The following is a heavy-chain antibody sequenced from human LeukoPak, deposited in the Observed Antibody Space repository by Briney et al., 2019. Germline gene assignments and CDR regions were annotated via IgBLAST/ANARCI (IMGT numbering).Heavy chain of an antibody. J-gene: IGHJ5*02. CDR1: GGSINGYY. V-gene: IGHV4-59*01. CDR2: ISDSGST. Sequence: KPSETLSLTCTVSGGSINGYYWTWIRQPPGKGLEWIGYISDSGSTNYNPSPKSRVTMSVDSSNTEFSLRLNSVTAADTAVYYCARVFRGAVTSNWFDPWGQGTLVTVSS. D-gene: IGHD4-17*01. CDR3: ARVFRGAVTSNWFDP.